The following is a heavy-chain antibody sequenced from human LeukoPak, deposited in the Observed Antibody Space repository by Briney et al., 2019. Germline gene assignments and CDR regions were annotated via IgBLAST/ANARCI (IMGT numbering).Heavy chain of an antibody. CDR1: GFTFSSYA. Sequence: GGSLRLSCAASGFTFSSYAMSWVRQAPGKGLEWVSAISGSGGSTYYADSVKGRFTISRDNAKNTLCLHMNSLRAEDTAVYYCARDYCSSTSCHAFDNWGQGTMVTVSS. V-gene: IGHV3-23*01. D-gene: IGHD2-2*01. CDR2: ISGSGGST. J-gene: IGHJ3*02. CDR3: ARDYCSSTSCHAFDN.